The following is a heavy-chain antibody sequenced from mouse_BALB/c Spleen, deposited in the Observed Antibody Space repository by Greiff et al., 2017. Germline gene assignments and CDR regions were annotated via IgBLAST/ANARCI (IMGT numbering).Heavy chain of an antibody. J-gene: IGHJ4*01. CDR3: ARNGGLTYAMDY. CDR1: GFSLTSYG. V-gene: IGHV2-2*02. Sequence: VKLEESGPGLVQPSQSLSITCTVSGFSLTSYGVHWVRQSPGKGLEWLGVIWSGGSTDYNAAFISRLSISKDNSKSQVFFKMNSLQANDTAIYYCARNGGLTYAMDYWGQGTSVTVSS. CDR2: IWSGGST. D-gene: IGHD2-4*01.